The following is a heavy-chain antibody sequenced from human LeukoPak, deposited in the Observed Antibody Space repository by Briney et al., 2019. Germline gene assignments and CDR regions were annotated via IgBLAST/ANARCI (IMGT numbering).Heavy chain of an antibody. J-gene: IGHJ4*02. CDR2: INHSGST. Sequence: PSVALSLTCAVYGGSFSGYYWSWIRQPPGKGLEWIGEINHSGSTNYNPSLKSRVTISVDTSKNQFSLKLSSVTAADTAVYYCARVRQWLVKRAHFDYWGQGTLVTVSS. V-gene: IGHV4-34*01. CDR3: ARVRQWLVKRAHFDY. CDR1: GGSFSGYY. D-gene: IGHD6-19*01.